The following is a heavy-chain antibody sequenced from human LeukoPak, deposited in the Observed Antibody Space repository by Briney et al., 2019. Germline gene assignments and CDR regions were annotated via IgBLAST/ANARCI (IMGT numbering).Heavy chain of an antibody. D-gene: IGHD6-13*01. J-gene: IGHJ6*03. CDR2: IYYSGST. CDR1: GGSISSSSYY. CDR3: ARLRQQLVRCYYYYMDV. V-gene: IGHV4-39*01. Sequence: SETLSLTCTVSGGSISSSSYYWGWIRQPPGKGLEWIGSIYYSGSTYYNPSLKSRVTISVDTSKNQFSLKLSSVTAADTAVYYCARLRQQLVRCYYYYMDVWGKGTTVTVSS.